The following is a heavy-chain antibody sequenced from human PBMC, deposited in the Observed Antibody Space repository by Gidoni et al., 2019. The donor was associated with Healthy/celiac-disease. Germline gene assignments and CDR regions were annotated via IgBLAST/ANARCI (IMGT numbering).Heavy chain of an antibody. CDR1: GFTFSSYS. J-gene: IGHJ6*02. CDR2: ISSSSSYI. Sequence: EVQLVESGGGLVKPGGSLRLSCAASGFTFSSYSMNWVRQAPGKGLEWVSSISSSSSYIYYADSVKGRFTISRDNAKNSLYLQMNSLRAEDTAVYYCARDVVVVPAALIRGYYYYGMDVWGQGTTVTVSS. CDR3: ARDVVVVPAALIRGYYYYGMDV. D-gene: IGHD2-2*01. V-gene: IGHV3-21*01.